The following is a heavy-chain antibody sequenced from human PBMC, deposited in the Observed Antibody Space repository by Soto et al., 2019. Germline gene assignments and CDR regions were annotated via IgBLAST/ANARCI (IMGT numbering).Heavy chain of an antibody. J-gene: IGHJ5*02. CDR2: IYYSGST. V-gene: IGHV4-31*03. Sequence: PSETLSLTCTVSGGSISSGGYYWSWIRQHPGKGLEWIGYIYYSGSTYYNPSLKSRVTISVDTSKNQFSLKLSSVTAADTAVYYCAVLSSYDYIWGSYRSTTDNWFDPWGQGTLVTVSS. CDR1: GGSISSGGYY. CDR3: AVLSSYDYIWGSYRSTTDNWFDP. D-gene: IGHD3-16*02.